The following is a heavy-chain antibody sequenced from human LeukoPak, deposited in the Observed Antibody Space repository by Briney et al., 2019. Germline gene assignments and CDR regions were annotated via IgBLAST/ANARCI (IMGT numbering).Heavy chain of an antibody. CDR2: INSDGSST. D-gene: IGHD2-2*01. V-gene: IGHV3-74*01. CDR3: ARSGVVVPAAKLLVDV. J-gene: IGHJ6*04. CDR1: GFTFSSYW. Sequence: PGGSLRLSCAASGFTFSSYWMHWVRQAPGKGLVWVSRINSDGSSTSYADSVKGRFTISRDNAKNTLYLQMNSLRAEGTAVYYCARSGVVVPAAKLLVDVWGKGTTVTVSS.